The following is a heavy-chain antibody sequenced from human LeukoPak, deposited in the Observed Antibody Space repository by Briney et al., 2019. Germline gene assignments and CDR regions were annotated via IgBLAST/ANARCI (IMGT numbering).Heavy chain of an antibody. CDR1: GGTFSSYA. V-gene: IGHV1-69*13. D-gene: IGHD6-13*01. J-gene: IGHJ4*02. CDR2: IIPIFGTA. CDR3: ARASERYSSSWLLDY. Sequence: ASVKVSCKASGGTFSSYAISWVRQAPGQGLEWMRGIIPIFGTANYAQKFQGRVTITADESTSTAYMELSSLRSEDTAVYYCARASERYSSSWLLDYWGQGTLVTVSS.